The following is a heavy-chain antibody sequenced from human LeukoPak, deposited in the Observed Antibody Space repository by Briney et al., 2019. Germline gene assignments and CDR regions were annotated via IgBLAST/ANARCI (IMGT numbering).Heavy chain of an antibody. CDR3: ARKHRSTYYYAG. CDR1: GGSITNPDYY. CDR2: IYYSGST. Sequence: PSETLSLTCTASGGSITNPDYYWTWIRQPPGQGLEWIGYIYYSGSTYYSPSLKSRVTISLDTSKNRFSLNLDSVTAADTAVYCCARKHRSTYYYAGWGQGTLVTVSS. D-gene: IGHD3-10*01. J-gene: IGHJ4*02. V-gene: IGHV4-30-4*01.